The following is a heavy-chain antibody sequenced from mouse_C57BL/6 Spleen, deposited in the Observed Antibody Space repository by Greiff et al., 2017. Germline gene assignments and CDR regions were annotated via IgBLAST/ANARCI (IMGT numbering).Heavy chain of an antibody. CDR1: GYTFTTYP. D-gene: IGHD2-4*01. V-gene: IGHV1-47*01. CDR2: FHPYNDDT. Sequence: QVQLQQSGAELVKPGASVKMSCKASGYTFTTYPIEWMKQNHGKSLAWIGNFHPYNDDTKYNEKFKGKATLTVEKSSSTVYLELSRLTSDDSAVYYCARGIYYDYDVRYFDYWGQGTTLTVSS. CDR3: ARGIYYDYDVRYFDY. J-gene: IGHJ2*01.